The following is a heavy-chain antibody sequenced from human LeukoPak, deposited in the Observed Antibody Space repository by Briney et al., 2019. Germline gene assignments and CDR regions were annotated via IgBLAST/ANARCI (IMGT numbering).Heavy chain of an antibody. CDR2: INPNSGGT. Sequence: ASVKVSCKASGYTFTGYYMHLVRQAPGQGLEWMGWINPNSGGTNYAQEFQGRVTMTRDTSTSTVYMELSSLRSEDTAVYYCARDLVGYSYGHGYYYYMDVWGKGTTVTVSS. CDR3: ARDLVGYSYGHGYYYYMDV. J-gene: IGHJ6*03. CDR1: GYTFTGYY. V-gene: IGHV1-2*02. D-gene: IGHD5-18*01.